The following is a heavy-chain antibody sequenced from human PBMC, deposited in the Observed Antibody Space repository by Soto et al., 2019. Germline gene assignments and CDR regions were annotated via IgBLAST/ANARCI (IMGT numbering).Heavy chain of an antibody. CDR3: ARVATFGSLNWFDP. D-gene: IGHD3-16*01. J-gene: IGHJ5*02. V-gene: IGHV1-8*01. Sequence: SVKVYWKASGYIFTNNDVSWVRQATGQGLEWMGWMNPGSGDTGYAQKFQGRVTMTRDISIATAYMELSSLRSDDTAIYYCARVATFGSLNWFDPWGQGPLVTVYS. CDR2: MNPGSGDT. CDR1: GYIFTNND.